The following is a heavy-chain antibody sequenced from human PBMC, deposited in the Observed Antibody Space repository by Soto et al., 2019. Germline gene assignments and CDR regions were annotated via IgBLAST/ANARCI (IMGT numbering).Heavy chain of an antibody. V-gene: IGHV3-23*01. D-gene: IGHD2-15*01. J-gene: IGHJ6*02. Sequence: EVQLLESGGGLVQPGGSLRLSCAASGFTFSSYAMSWVRQAPGKGLEWVSAISGSGGSTYYADSVKGRFTISRDNSKNTLYLRMNSLRAEDTAVYYCAKLAGAPNYYYYGMDVWGQGTTVTVSS. CDR3: AKLAGAPNYYYYGMDV. CDR2: ISGSGGST. CDR1: GFTFSSYA.